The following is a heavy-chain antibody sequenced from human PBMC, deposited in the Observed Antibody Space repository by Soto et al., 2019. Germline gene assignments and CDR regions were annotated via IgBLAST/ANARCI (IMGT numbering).Heavy chain of an antibody. CDR1: GYTLTELS. CDR3: ATVRPFYCRGGSCNGDDVFNI. V-gene: IGHV1-24*01. Sequence: ASVKVSCKVSGYTLTELSMHWVRQAPGKGLEWMGGFDPEDGETIYAQKFQGRVTMTEDTSTDTAYMELSSLRSEDTAVYYCATVRPFYCRGGSCNGDDVFNIGGQGTMVTV. CDR2: FDPEDGET. J-gene: IGHJ3*02. D-gene: IGHD2-15*01.